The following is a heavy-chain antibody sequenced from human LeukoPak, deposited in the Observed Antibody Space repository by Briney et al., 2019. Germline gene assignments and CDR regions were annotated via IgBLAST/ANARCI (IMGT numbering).Heavy chain of an antibody. CDR3: ARIGVYPGYTSGWAHDFDF. Sequence: PGGSLRLSCAAPGFTFTSYYMSWVRQPPGKGLEWVSSVTGSGRGTYYADSAKGRFTISRDNAQNSPSLQMNSLRVEDTAVYFCARIGVYPGYTSGWAHDFDFWGQGTLVSVSS. CDR2: VTGSGRGT. CDR1: GFTFTSYY. V-gene: IGHV3-21*01. J-gene: IGHJ4*02. D-gene: IGHD6-19*01.